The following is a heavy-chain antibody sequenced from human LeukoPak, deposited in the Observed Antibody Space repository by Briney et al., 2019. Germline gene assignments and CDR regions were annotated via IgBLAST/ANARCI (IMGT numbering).Heavy chain of an antibody. CDR3: AKEVRANDVFDI. CDR1: GFTFRSYA. J-gene: IGHJ3*02. D-gene: IGHD4/OR15-4a*01. CDR2: ISASGGST. V-gene: IGHV3-23*01. Sequence: PGGSLRLSCAGSGFTFRSYAMSGVRQAPGKGREWVSGISASGGSTYYADSVKGRFTISRDNSKNTLDLQMNSLRAEDTAVYYCAKEVRANDVFDIWGQGTMVTVSS.